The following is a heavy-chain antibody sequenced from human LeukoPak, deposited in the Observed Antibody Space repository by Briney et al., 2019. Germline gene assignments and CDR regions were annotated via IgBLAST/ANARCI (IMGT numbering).Heavy chain of an antibody. Sequence: GGSLKLSCEASGLTLGDSAVHWVRQASGKGLEWVGRIRSKANLYATAYPASVKGRFTVSRDDSKNTAYLQMNSLKTEDTAVYYCTTDPSSSRGWWGQGTLVTVSS. CDR1: GLTLGDSA. J-gene: IGHJ4*02. CDR2: IRSKANLYAT. D-gene: IGHD6-13*01. CDR3: TTDPSSSRGW. V-gene: IGHV3-73*01.